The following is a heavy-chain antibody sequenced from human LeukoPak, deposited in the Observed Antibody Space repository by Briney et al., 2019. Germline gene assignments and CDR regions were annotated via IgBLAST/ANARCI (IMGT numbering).Heavy chain of an antibody. Sequence: SQTLSLTCAVSGGSISSGDFPWSWLRQPPGKGLEWIGYIFHTGHTSYNPSLKSRVTISVDMSKNQLSLRLTSVTAADTAVYYCARGFYGAGSPFDYWGQGTLVTVSS. CDR3: ARGFYGAGSPFDY. J-gene: IGHJ4*02. CDR1: GGSISSGDFP. CDR2: IFHTGHT. V-gene: IGHV4-30-2*01. D-gene: IGHD3-10*01.